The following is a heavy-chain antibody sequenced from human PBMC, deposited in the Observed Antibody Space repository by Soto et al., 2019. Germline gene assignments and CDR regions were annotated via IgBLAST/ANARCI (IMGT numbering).Heavy chain of an antibody. D-gene: IGHD1-26*01. J-gene: IGHJ4*02. CDR1: GFTFSSYW. CDR2: IKQDGSEK. CDR3: ARPLRTGWELLINDC. Sequence: PGGSLRLSCAASGFTFSSYWMSWVRQAPGKGLEWVANIKQDGSEKYYVDSVKGRFTISRDNARNSLYLQMNSLRAEDTAVYYCARPLRTGWELLINDCWGQGTLVTVSS. V-gene: IGHV3-7*01.